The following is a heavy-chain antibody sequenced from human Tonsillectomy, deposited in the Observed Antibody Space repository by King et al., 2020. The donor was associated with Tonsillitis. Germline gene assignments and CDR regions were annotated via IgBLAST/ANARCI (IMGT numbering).Heavy chain of an antibody. CDR1: GFTFSSYV. CDR3: AKASDNFSFDY. D-gene: IGHD1-1*01. V-gene: IGHV3-30*18. Sequence: VQLVESGGGVVQPGRSLRLSCAASGFTFSSYVIHWVRQAPGKGLEWVALISYDGSDKYYADSVKGRFTITRDNSKNTPCLQVNSLRDEDTALYYCAKASDNFSFDYWGQGTLVTVSS. J-gene: IGHJ4*02. CDR2: ISYDGSDK.